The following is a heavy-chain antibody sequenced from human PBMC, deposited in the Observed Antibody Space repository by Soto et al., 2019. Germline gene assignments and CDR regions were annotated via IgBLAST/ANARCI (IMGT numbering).Heavy chain of an antibody. CDR1: GGSLSSGDYY. J-gene: IGHJ4*02. CDR2: NFYSGST. CDR3: ARATCSGFLVS. V-gene: IGHV4-30-4*08. Sequence: QVQLQESGPGLVKPSQTLSLTCTVSGGSLSSGDYYWIWHRPPTGMDRMWNGYNFYSGSTYYYPSLKSRVTTSLDKTNNKFSPQMISVTAADTAVDYCARATCSGFLVSWGQGTLVTVSS. D-gene: IGHD3-10*02.